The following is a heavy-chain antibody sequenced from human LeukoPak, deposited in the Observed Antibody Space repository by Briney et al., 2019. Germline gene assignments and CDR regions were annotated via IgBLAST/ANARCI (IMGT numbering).Heavy chain of an antibody. CDR1: GASVSSTEYY. CDR3: ASAVDYYYDSSGFRY. D-gene: IGHD3-22*01. Sequence: SQTLSLTCTVSGASVSSTEYYWSWVRQPPGKGLEWIGYIFHGRTFYSPSLKSRAAISVDTSKNQFTLRLTSVTAADTAVYFCASAVDYYYDSSGFRYWGQGTLVPVSS. J-gene: IGHJ4*02. V-gene: IGHV4-30-4*01. CDR2: IFHGRT.